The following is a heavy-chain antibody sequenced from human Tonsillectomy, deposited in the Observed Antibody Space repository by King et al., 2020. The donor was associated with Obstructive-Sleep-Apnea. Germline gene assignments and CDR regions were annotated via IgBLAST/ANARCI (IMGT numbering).Heavy chain of an antibody. J-gene: IGHJ3*02. D-gene: IGHD2-2*01. CDR1: GFTFSNYA. CDR3: AKDRRDQLLSNDAFDI. V-gene: IGHV3-30*02. Sequence: VQLVQSGGGVVQPGGSLRLSCAASGFTFSNYAMHWVRQVPGKGPEWVAFIRFDGSYKNYADSVKGRFTISRDNSKNTLYLQMNSLRTEDTAVYYCAKDRRDQLLSNDAFDIWGQGTMVTVSS. CDR2: IRFDGSYK.